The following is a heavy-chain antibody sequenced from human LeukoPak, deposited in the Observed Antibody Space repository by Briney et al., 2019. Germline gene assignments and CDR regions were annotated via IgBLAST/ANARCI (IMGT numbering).Heavy chain of an antibody. CDR2: INHSGST. CDR1: GGSFSGYY. Sequence: ASETLSLTCAVYGGSFSGYYWSWIRQPPGKGLEWIGEINHSGSTNYNPSLKSRVTISVDTSKNQFSLKLSSVTAADTAVYYCARVFSTNYYDDRGWFDPWGQGTLVTVSS. V-gene: IGHV4-34*01. D-gene: IGHD3-22*01. J-gene: IGHJ5*02. CDR3: ARVFSTNYYDDRGWFDP.